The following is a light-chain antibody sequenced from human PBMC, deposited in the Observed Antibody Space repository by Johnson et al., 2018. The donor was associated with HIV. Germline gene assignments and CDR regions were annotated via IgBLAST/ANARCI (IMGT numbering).Light chain of an antibody. CDR2: DND. V-gene: IGLV1-51*01. J-gene: IGLJ1*01. Sequence: QSVLTQPPSVSAAPGQKVTISCSGSYSNIGNNYVSWYQQAPGTAPKLLIYDNDKRPSGIPDRFSASKSGTSATLGLTGLQTGDEAEYYCGTWDSSLSAGVFGAGTKVPVL. CDR1: YSNIGNNY. CDR3: GTWDSSLSAGV.